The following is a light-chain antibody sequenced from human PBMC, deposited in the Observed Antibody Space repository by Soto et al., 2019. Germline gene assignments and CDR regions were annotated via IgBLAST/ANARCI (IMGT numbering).Light chain of an antibody. CDR3: QQYGSSSWT. CDR1: QSISSSY. Sequence: EIVLTQPPCTLSLSPGKRATLSCRASQSISSSYLAWYQQRPGQAPRLLIYGASSRATGIPDRFSGSGSGTEFTLTISRLEPEDFAVYYCQQYGSSSWTLGQGTKVDIK. V-gene: IGKV3-20*01. CDR2: GAS. J-gene: IGKJ1*01.